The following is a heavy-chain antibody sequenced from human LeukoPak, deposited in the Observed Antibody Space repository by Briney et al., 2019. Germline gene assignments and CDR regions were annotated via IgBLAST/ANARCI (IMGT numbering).Heavy chain of an antibody. V-gene: IGHV5-10-1*01. J-gene: IGHJ1*01. D-gene: IGHD3-22*01. CDR1: GYSFTSHW. CDR2: IDPSDSYT. Sequence: GESLRISCKGSGYSFTSHWISWVRQMPGKGLEWMGRIDPSDSYTNYSPSFQGHVTISADKSISTAYLQWSSLKASDTAMYYCAATYYYDSSGYTAYFQHWGQGTLVTVSS. CDR3: AATYYYDSSGYTAYFQH.